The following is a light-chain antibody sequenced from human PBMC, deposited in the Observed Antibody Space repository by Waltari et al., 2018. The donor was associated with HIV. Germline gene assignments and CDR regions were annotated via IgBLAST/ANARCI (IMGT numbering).Light chain of an antibody. Sequence: SYELTQPPSVSVSPGQTASITCPGNKSGAKSACWYQQKPGQSPVLVIYQDNKRPSGIPERFSGSNSGNKATLTISGTQAMDEADYYCQAWDSSTAVFGGGTKLTVL. CDR3: QAWDSSTAV. J-gene: IGLJ2*01. CDR1: KSGAKS. CDR2: QDN. V-gene: IGLV3-1*01.